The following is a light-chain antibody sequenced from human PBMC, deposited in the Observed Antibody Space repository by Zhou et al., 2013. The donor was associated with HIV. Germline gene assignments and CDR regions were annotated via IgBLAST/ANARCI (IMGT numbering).Light chain of an antibody. CDR2: KAS. V-gene: IGKV1-5*03. J-gene: IGKJ4*01. CDR1: QSISTW. Sequence: DIQMTQSPSTLPAAVGDRVTITCRASQSISTWLAWYQQKPGKAPKLLIYKASILESGVPSRFSGSGSGTKFSFTISSLQPEDIATYYCQQYDNLPLTFGGGTKVE. CDR3: QQYDNLPLT.